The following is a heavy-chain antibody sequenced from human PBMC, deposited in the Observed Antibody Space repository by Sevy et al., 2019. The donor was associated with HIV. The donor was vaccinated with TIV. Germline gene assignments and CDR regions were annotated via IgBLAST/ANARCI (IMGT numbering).Heavy chain of an antibody. J-gene: IGHJ6*02. D-gene: IGHD3-10*01. CDR1: GGTFSSYA. Sequence: ASVKVSCKASGGTFSSYAISWVRQAPGQGLEWMGGIIPIFGTANYAQKFQGRVTITADESTSTAYMELSSLRSEDTAVYYCARCPFYGSGSYNSQNYYYYYGMDVWGQGTTVTVSS. CDR2: IIPIFGTA. CDR3: ARCPFYGSGSYNSQNYYYYYGMDV. V-gene: IGHV1-69*13.